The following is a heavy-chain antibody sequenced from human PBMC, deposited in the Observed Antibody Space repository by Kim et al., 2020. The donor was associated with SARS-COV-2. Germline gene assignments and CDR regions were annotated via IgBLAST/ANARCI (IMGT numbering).Heavy chain of an antibody. CDR3: ARMGGLGHGQAPH. CDR2: ISGDSNTK. CDR1: GLTFSNYY. V-gene: IGHV3-11*01. D-gene: IGHD2-15*01. Sequence: GGSLRLSCTASGLTFSNYYMSWIRQAPGKGLEWVSFISGDSNTKYYADFVKGRFTISRDNAKNSLSLQMTSLRPDDSAVYYCARMGGLGHGQAPHWGRG. J-gene: IGHJ1*01.